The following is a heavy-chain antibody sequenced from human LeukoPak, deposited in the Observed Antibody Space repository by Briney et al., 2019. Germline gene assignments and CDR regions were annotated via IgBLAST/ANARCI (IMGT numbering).Heavy chain of an antibody. J-gene: IGHJ2*01. CDR3: ARDAPYYYGSGSPFYWYFDL. CDR1: GFTVSSNY. V-gene: IGHV3-66*01. CDR2: IYSGGST. Sequence: GGSLRLSCAASGFTVSSNYMSWVRQAPGKGLEWVSVIYSGGSTYYADSVKGRFTISRDNSKNTLYLQMNSLRAEDTAVYYCARDAPYYYGSGSPFYWYFDLWGRGTLVTVSS. D-gene: IGHD3-10*01.